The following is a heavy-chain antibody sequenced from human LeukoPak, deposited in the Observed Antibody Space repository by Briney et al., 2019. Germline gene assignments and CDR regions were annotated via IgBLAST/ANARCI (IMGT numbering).Heavy chain of an antibody. Sequence: ASVKVSCKASGYTFTSYGISWWRQAPGQGLEWMGWISAYNGNTNYAQKFQGRVTMTTDTSTSTAYMELRSLRSDDTAVYYCARDNYGSGSPRMDVWGKGSTVTVSS. CDR2: ISAYNGNT. CDR1: GYTFTSYG. J-gene: IGHJ6*04. D-gene: IGHD3-10*01. V-gene: IGHV1-18*04. CDR3: ARDNYGSGSPRMDV.